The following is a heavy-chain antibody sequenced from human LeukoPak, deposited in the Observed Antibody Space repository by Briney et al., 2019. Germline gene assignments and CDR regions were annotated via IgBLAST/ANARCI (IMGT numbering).Heavy chain of an antibody. Sequence: SGPALVKPTQTLTLTCTFSGFSLNTSGVGVGWIRQPPGKALEWLALTYWDDDKRYSASLKSRLTITKDSSKNQVVLTMTNMDVVDTATYYCAHRGTVTTRYVYFDYWGQGTLVTVSS. CDR2: TYWDDDK. CDR1: GFSLNTSGVG. D-gene: IGHD4-17*01. V-gene: IGHV2-5*02. J-gene: IGHJ4*02. CDR3: AHRGTVTTRYVYFDY.